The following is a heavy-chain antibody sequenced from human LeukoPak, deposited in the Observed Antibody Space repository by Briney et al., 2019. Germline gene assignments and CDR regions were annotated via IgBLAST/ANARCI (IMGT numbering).Heavy chain of an antibody. CDR3: AKIFMVQEYYFDY. Sequence: GGSLRLSCAASGFTFSSYAMSWVRQAPGKGLEWVSAISGSGGSTYYADSVKGRFTISRDNSKNTLYLQMNSLRAEDTAVYYYAKIFMVQEYYFDYWGQGTLVTVSS. J-gene: IGHJ4*02. D-gene: IGHD3-10*01. CDR2: ISGSGGST. V-gene: IGHV3-23*01. CDR1: GFTFSSYA.